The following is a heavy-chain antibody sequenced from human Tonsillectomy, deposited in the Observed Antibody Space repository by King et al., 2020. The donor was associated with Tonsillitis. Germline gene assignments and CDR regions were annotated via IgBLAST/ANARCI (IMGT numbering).Heavy chain of an antibody. Sequence: VQLVESGGGVVQPGRSLRLSCAASEFTFSTYAIHWVRQAPGKGLEWVAIISYYGSTKYYADSVKGRFTISRDNSKNTLYLQMNSLRTEDTAVYYCARDSPSGTYFDYWGQGTLVTVSS. CDR1: EFTFSTYA. CDR2: ISYYGSTK. D-gene: IGHD1-26*01. V-gene: IGHV3-30-3*01. J-gene: IGHJ4*02. CDR3: ARDSPSGTYFDY.